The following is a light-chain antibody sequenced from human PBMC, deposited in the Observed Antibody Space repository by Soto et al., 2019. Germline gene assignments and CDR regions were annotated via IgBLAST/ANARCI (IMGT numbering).Light chain of an antibody. J-gene: IGLJ3*02. CDR3: CSYAGSSSWV. CDR2: EGN. CDR1: SSDVGSYNL. Sequence: QSALTQPVSVSGSPGQSITISCTGTSSDVGSYNLVSWYQQNPGKAPKLMIYEGNKWPSGVSNRFSGSKSGNMASLTISGLQAEDEADYYCCSYAGSSSWVFGGGTKLTVL. V-gene: IGLV2-23*01.